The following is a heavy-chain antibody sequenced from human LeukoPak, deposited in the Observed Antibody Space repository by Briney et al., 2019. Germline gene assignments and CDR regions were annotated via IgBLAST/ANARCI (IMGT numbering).Heavy chain of an antibody. CDR3: ARVITYYDFWSGYYTSYFDY. CDR1: GFTVSSNY. V-gene: IGHV3-53*01. D-gene: IGHD3-3*01. J-gene: IGHJ4*02. Sequence: GGSLRLSCAASGFTVSSNYMSWVRQAPGKGLEWVSVIYSGGSTYYADSVKGRFTISRDNSKNTLYLQMNSLRAEDTAVYYCARVITYYDFWSGYYTSYFDYWGQGTLVTFSS. CDR2: IYSGGST.